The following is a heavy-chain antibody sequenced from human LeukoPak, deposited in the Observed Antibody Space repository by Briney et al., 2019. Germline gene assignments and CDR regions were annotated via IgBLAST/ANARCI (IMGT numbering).Heavy chain of an antibody. CDR1: GFSFSNYA. V-gene: IGHV3-30*03. CDR2: IANEIRHK. CDR3: ARQEPVVTASWKY. Sequence: GGSLRLSCVASGFSFSNYALHWVRQAPGKGLEWVAVIANEIRHKYYAESVQGRLTISRDNSRNTLYLQMSSLRAEDTAVYYCARQEPVVTASWKYWGQGTLVTVSS. J-gene: IGHJ4*02. D-gene: IGHD2-21*02.